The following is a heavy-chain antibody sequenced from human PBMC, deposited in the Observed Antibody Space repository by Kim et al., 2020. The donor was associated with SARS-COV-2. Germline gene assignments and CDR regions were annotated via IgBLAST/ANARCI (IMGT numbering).Heavy chain of an antibody. V-gene: IGHV3-15*01. CDR3: TTLPGLV. CDR1: GFTFSNAW. CDR2: IKSNTDGGTT. Sequence: GGSLRLSCAASGFTFSNAWMSWVRQAPGKGLEWVGRIKSNTDGGTTDYAAPVKATFTISRDESKNTLYLQKNSPKTADTDEYYCTTLPGLVWGQGTTVTVSS. J-gene: IGHJ6*02.